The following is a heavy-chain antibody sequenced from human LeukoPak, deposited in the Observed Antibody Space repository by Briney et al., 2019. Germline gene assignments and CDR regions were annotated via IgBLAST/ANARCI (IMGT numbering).Heavy chain of an antibody. Sequence: PGGSLRLSCAASGFTVSSNYMSWVRQAPGKGLEWVSAISGSGGSTYYADSVKGRFTISRDNSKNTLYLQMNSLRAEDTAVYYCAKGFDYAVWYYFDYWGQGTLVTVSS. J-gene: IGHJ4*02. CDR1: GFTVSSNY. V-gene: IGHV3-23*01. CDR2: ISGSGGST. D-gene: IGHD4-17*01. CDR3: AKGFDYAVWYYFDY.